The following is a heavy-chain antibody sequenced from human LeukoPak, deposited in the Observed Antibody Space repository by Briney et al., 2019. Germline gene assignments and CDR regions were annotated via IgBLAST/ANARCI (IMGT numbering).Heavy chain of an antibody. CDR1: GFTFSDYY. J-gene: IGHJ4*02. V-gene: IGHV3-11*05. CDR3: ARGKGHDTSSTDY. Sequence: GGSLRLSCAASGFTFSDYYMSWIRQAPGKGLEWVSYISSSSSYTNYADSVKGRFTISRDNAKNSLYLQMNSLRADDTAVYYCARGKGHDTSSTDYWGQGTLVTVSS. CDR2: ISSSSSYT. D-gene: IGHD3-10*01.